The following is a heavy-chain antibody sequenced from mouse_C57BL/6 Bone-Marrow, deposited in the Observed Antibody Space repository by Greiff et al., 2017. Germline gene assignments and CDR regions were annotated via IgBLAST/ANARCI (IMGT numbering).Heavy chain of an antibody. CDR1: GFNIQDTY. CDR3: ARDGSSFDY. Sequence: EVPLQQSGAELVKPGASVQLSFTASGFNIQDTYMHLVKQRPEQGLEWIGRIDPANGNTKSDPKFQGKATITADTSSNTAYLQLRSLTSEDTAVYYCARDGSSFDYWGQGTTLTVSS. V-gene: IGHV14-3*02. J-gene: IGHJ2*01. CDR2: IDPANGNT. D-gene: IGHD1-1*01.